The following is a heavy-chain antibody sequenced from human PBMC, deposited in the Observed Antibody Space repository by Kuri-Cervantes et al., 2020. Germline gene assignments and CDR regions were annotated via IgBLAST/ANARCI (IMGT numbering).Heavy chain of an antibody. CDR1: GFTFSSYA. V-gene: IGHV3-30*07. Sequence: GESLKISCTASGFTFSSYAMHWVRQAPGKGLEWVAVISYDGSNKYYADSVKGRFTISRDNSKNTLYLQMNSLRAEDTAVYYCAKSLTLSFWGSYYAATSGPDWWYWGQGTLVTVSS. CDR2: ISYDGSNK. D-gene: IGHD1-26*01. J-gene: IGHJ4*02. CDR3: AKSLTLSFWGSYYAATSGPDWWY.